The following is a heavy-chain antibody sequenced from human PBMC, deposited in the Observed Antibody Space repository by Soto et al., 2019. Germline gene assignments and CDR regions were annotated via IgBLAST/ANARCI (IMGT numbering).Heavy chain of an antibody. J-gene: IGHJ4*02. Sequence: QVQLQESGPGLVKPSGTLSLTCAVSGGSISSGNWWSWVRQPPGKGLEWIGEIYHSGSTNYNPSLKSRVTISLDKSKNQFSLKLSSVTAADTAVYYCAMCITALGPIDYWGQGTLVTVSS. CDR1: GGSISSGNW. V-gene: IGHV4-4*02. CDR2: IYHSGST. CDR3: AMCITALGPIDY. D-gene: IGHD6-6*01.